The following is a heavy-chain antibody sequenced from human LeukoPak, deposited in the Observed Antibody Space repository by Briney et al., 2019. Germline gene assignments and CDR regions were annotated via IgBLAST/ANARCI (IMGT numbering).Heavy chain of an antibody. CDR1: GFTFSSYW. D-gene: IGHD3-3*01. CDR2: IKQDGSEK. CDR3: ARVPYYDFWSGYPTPYYFDY. Sequence: GGSLRLSCAAYGFTFSSYWMSWVRQAPGKGLEWVANIKQDGSEKYYVDSVKGRFTISRDNAKNSLYLQMNSLRAEDTAVYYCARVPYYDFWSGYPTPYYFDYWGQGTLVTVSS. J-gene: IGHJ4*02. V-gene: IGHV3-7*01.